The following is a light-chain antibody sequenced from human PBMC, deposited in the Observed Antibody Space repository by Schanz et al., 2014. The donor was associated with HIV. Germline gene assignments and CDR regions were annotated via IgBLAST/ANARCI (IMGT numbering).Light chain of an antibody. V-gene: IGKV3-20*01. J-gene: IGKJ3*01. CDR1: QSVSGNF. CDR2: GAS. CDR3: QQYGSPIT. Sequence: EIVMTQSPATLSVSPGERATLSCRASQSVSGNFLAWYQQKAGQAPRLLIFGASNRATGIPDRFSGTGSGTHFTLTISTLVPEDFAVYYCQQYGSPITFGPGTTVDFK.